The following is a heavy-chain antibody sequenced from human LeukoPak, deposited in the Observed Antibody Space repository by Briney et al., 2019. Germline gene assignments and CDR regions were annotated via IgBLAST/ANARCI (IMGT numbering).Heavy chain of an antibody. D-gene: IGHD3-10*02. CDR1: GFTFSSYS. Sequence: PGGSLRLSCAASGFTFSSYSMNWVRQAPGKGLEWVSYISSSSSTIYYADSVKGRFTISRDNAKNSLYLQMNSLRAEDTAVYYCASLFGELWVDYWGQGTLVTVSS. V-gene: IGHV3-48*04. J-gene: IGHJ4*02. CDR2: ISSSSSTI. CDR3: ASLFGELWVDY.